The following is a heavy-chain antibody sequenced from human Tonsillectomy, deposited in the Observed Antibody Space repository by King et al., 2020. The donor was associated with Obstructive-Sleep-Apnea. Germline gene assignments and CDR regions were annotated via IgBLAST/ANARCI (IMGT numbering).Heavy chain of an antibody. CDR2: IWCDGSNK. CDR3: ARDSPLRTGNYYGMDV. J-gene: IGHJ6*02. D-gene: IGHD3/OR15-3a*01. Sequence: VQLVEYGGGVVQPGRSLRLSCAASGFTFNSFGMDGVRQAPGKGLEWVAFIWCDGSNKYYADPVKGRLTISRDNSKNTLYLQMNSLRAEDTDVYECARDSPLRTGNYYGMDVWGQGTTVTVSS. CDR1: GFTFNSFG. V-gene: IGHV3-33*01.